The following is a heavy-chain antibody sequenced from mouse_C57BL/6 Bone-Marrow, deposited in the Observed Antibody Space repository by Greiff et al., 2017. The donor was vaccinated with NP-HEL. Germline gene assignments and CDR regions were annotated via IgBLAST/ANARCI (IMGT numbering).Heavy chain of an antibody. D-gene: IGHD2-12*01. J-gene: IGHJ3*01. CDR2: IDPENGDT. Sequence: VQLQQSGAELVRPGASVKLSCTASGFNIKDDYMHWVKQRPEQGLEWIGWIDPENGDTEYASKFQGKATITADTSSNTAFLQLSSLTSEDTAVYYCTTYDGAWFAYWGQGTLVTVSA. CDR3: TTYDGAWFAY. CDR1: GFNIKDDY. V-gene: IGHV14-4*01.